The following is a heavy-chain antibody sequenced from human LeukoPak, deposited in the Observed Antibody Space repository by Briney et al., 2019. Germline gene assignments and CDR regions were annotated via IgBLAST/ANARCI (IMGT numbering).Heavy chain of an antibody. CDR3: ARDPLGRAADY. J-gene: IGHJ4*02. V-gene: IGHV3-21*01. CDR1: GFTFSSYS. Sequence: GGSLRLSCAASGFTFSSYSVNWVRQAPGKGLEWVSSISSSNTYIYYAESVKGRFTISRDNAKNSLYLQMNSLRAEDTAVYYCARDPLGRAADYWGQGSLVTVSS. D-gene: IGHD7-27*01. CDR2: ISSSNTYI.